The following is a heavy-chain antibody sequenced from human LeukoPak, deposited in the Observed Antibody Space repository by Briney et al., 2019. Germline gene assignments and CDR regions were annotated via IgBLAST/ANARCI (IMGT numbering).Heavy chain of an antibody. CDR3: ARDRCSSTSCSHFDY. J-gene: IGHJ4*02. CDR2: INPSGGST. D-gene: IGHD2-2*01. V-gene: IGHV1-46*01. CDR1: GYTFTSYY. Sequence: ASVKVSCKASGYTFTSYYMHWVRQAPGQGLEWMGIINPSGGSTSYAQKFQGRVTMTRDMSTSTVYMELSSLRSEDTAVYYCARDRCSSTSCSHFDYWGQRTLVTVSS.